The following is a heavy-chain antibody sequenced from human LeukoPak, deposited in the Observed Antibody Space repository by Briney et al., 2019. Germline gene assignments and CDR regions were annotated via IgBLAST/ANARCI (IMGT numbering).Heavy chain of an antibody. D-gene: IGHD7-27*01. CDR3: AKGGELGYYFDY. CDR2: ISGSGGST. Sequence: PGGSLRLSCAASGFTFSSYAMSWVRQAPGKGLEWVSAISGSGGSTYYAGSVKGRFTISRDNSKNTLYLQMNSLRAEDTAVYYCAKGGELGYYFDYWGQGTLVTVSS. V-gene: IGHV3-23*01. CDR1: GFTFSSYA. J-gene: IGHJ4*02.